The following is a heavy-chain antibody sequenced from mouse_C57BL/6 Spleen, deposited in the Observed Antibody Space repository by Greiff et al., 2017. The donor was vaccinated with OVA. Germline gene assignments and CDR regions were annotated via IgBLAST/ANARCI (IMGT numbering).Heavy chain of an antibody. J-gene: IGHJ4*01. Sequence: EVQGVESGGGLVQPKGSLKLSCAASGFTFNTYAMHWVRQAPGKGLEWVARLRSKSSNYATYYADSVKDRITISRDDSQSMLYSQMNYQDTEDTARYYCVRATGGAMDYWGQGTSVTVSS. CDR2: LRSKSSNYAT. D-gene: IGHD1-1*01. CDR3: VRATGGAMDY. CDR1: GFTFNTYA. V-gene: IGHV10-3*01.